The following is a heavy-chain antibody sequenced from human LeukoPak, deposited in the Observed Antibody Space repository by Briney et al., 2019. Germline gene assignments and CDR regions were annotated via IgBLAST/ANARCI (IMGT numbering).Heavy chain of an antibody. CDR1: GFTFSNYA. J-gene: IGHJ4*02. CDR2: ISSDGVST. V-gene: IGHV3-64*01. D-gene: IGHD2-2*01. Sequence: GGSLRLSCAASGFTFSNYAMHWVRQAPGKGLEYVSAISSDGVSTYYANSVKGRFTISRDNSKNTLYIQMGSLRAGDMAVYYCARDRWGCTSTSCYDFGYWGQGTLVTVSS. CDR3: ARDRWGCTSTSCYDFGY.